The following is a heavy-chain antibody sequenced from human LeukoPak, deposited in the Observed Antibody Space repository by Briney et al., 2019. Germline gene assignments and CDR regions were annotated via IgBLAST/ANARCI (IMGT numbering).Heavy chain of an antibody. CDR3: ARDGHYDSSAYFLDY. Sequence: ASVKVSCKASGYTFTRYGISWVRQSPGQGLEWMGWINTNTGNPTYAQGFTGRFVFSLDTSVSTAYLQISSLKAEDTAVYYCARDGHYDSSAYFLDYWGQGTLVTVSS. J-gene: IGHJ4*02. V-gene: IGHV7-4-1*02. CDR2: INTNTGNP. CDR1: GYTFTRYG. D-gene: IGHD3-22*01.